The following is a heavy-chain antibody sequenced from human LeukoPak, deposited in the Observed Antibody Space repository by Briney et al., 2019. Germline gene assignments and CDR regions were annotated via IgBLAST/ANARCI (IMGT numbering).Heavy chain of an antibody. CDR3: ARYSSWLYYYGIDI. Sequence: GGSLRLSCAASGFTFSSYEMNWVRQAPGKGLEWVSYISSSGSTIYYADSVKGRFTISRDNAKNSLYLQMNSLRAEDTAVYYCARYSSWLYYYGIDIWGQGTTVTVSS. J-gene: IGHJ6*02. CDR2: ISSSGSTI. CDR1: GFTFSSYE. D-gene: IGHD6-13*01. V-gene: IGHV3-48*03.